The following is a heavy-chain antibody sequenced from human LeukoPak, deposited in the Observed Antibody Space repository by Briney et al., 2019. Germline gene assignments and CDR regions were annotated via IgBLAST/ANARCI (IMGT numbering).Heavy chain of an antibody. CDR1: GYAFTSYD. D-gene: IGHD6-19*01. CDR2: MNPNSGNT. V-gene: IGHV1-8*01. J-gene: IGHJ3*02. Sequence: ASVKVSCKASGYAFTSYDINWVRQATGQGLEWMGWMNPNSGNTGYAQKFQGRVTMTRYTSISTAYMELSSLRSEDTAVYYCAAYSSGWYSTGNDAFDIWGQGTMVTVSS. CDR3: AAYSSGWYSTGNDAFDI.